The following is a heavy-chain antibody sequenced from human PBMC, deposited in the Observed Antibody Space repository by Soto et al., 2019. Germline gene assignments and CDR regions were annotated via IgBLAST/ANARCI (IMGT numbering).Heavy chain of an antibody. CDR2: ISGSGGST. J-gene: IGHJ6*02. V-gene: IGHV3-23*01. Sequence: GGSLRVSCAASGFTFSSYAMSWVRQAPGKGLEWVSAISGSGGSTYYADSVKGRFTISRDNSKNTLYLQMNSLRAEDTAVYYCAKAIFGLVRGKYYYYYGMDVWSQGTTVTVSS. CDR3: AKAIFGLVRGKYYYYYGMDV. D-gene: IGHD3-3*01. CDR1: GFTFSSYA.